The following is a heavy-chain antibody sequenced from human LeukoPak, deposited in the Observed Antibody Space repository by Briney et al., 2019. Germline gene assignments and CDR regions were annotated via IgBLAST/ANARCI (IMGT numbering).Heavy chain of an antibody. D-gene: IGHD5-12*01. CDR2: ISSSGSTI. J-gene: IGHJ4*02. CDR1: GVTFSSYE. CDR3: ARTDSGYDLLFDY. V-gene: IGHV3-48*03. Sequence: GGSLRLSCAASGVTFSSYEMSWVRQAPGKGLEWVSYISSSGSTIYYADSVKGRFTISRDNAKNSLYLQMNSLRAEDTAVYYCARTDSGYDLLFDYWGQGTLVTVSS.